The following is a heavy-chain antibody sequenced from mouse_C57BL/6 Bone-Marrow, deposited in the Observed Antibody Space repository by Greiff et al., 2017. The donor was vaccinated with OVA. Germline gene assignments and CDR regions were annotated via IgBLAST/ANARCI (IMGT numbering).Heavy chain of an antibody. Sequence: VQLQQSGPELVKPGASVKLSCKASGYAFSSSWMNWVKQRPGQGLEWIGRIYPGDGDTNYNGKFKGKATLTADKSSSTAYMQLSSLTSEDSAVYFCARHEDGYYDSYFDYWGQGTTLTVSA. J-gene: IGHJ2*01. V-gene: IGHV1-82*01. D-gene: IGHD2-3*01. CDR3: ARHEDGYYDSYFDY. CDR1: GYAFSSSW. CDR2: IYPGDGDT.